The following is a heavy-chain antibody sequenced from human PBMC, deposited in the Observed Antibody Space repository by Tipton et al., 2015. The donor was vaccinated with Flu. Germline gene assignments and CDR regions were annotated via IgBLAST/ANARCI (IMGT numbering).Heavy chain of an antibody. J-gene: IGHJ5*02. CDR1: GGSISNHY. Sequence: TLSLTCTVSGGSISNHYWSWIRQPPGKGLEWIGYIYYSGSTNYNPSLKSRVTISVDTSKNQFSLKLSSVTAADTAVYYCARVGISGYGSGEKDWFDPWGQGTLVTVSS. D-gene: IGHD3-10*01. V-gene: IGHV4-59*11. CDR3: ARVGISGYGSGEKDWFDP. CDR2: IYYSGST.